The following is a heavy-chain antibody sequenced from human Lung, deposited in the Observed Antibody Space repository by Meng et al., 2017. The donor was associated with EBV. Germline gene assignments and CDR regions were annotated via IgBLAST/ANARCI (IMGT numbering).Heavy chain of an antibody. Sequence: EVQLVESGGGLVKTGGSLRLCCVASGFTFSTYSMNWVRQAPGKGLEWVSFISIGGSYIYYADSVKGRFTVSRDNAKNSLYLQMKSLTADDTAVYYCARDGRGEVRGHDYWGQGTLVIVSS. CDR2: ISIGGSYI. CDR3: ARDGRGEVRGHDY. CDR1: GFTFSTYS. D-gene: IGHD3-16*01. J-gene: IGHJ4*02. V-gene: IGHV3-21*02.